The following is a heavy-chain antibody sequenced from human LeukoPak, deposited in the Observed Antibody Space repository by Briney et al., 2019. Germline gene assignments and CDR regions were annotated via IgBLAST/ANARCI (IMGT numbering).Heavy chain of an antibody. J-gene: IGHJ4*02. Sequence: PKASVKVSCKASGYTFTGYYMHWVRQAPGQGLEWMGRINPNSGGTNYAQKFQGRVTMTRDTSINTAYMELSRLRSDDTAVYNCAGGVVYCYVWGSYRYFDHWGQGTLVTVSS. CDR2: INPNSGGT. CDR1: GYTFTGYY. V-gene: IGHV1-2*06. D-gene: IGHD3-16*02. CDR3: AGGVVYCYVWGSYRYFDH.